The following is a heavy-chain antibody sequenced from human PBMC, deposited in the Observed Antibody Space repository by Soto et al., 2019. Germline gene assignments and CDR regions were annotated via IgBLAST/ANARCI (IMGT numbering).Heavy chain of an antibody. V-gene: IGHV5-10-1*01. CDR2: IYPSDSYT. Sequence: GESLKISCQVSGYKFTTYWISWVRQMPEKRLEWMGRIYPSDSYTMYSPPSQGHVTISTDKPISTAYLQWSSVRASDTAIYYWASHPLLYSDSDDWSVHWVQGTPVTVSS. CDR1: GYKFTTYW. J-gene: IGHJ4*02. D-gene: IGHD2-21*01. CDR3: ASHPLLYSDSDDWSVH.